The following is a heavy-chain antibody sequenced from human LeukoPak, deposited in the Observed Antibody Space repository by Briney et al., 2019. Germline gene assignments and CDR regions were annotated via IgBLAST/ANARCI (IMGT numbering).Heavy chain of an antibody. V-gene: IGHV4-59*12. Sequence: SETLSLTCTVSGGSINNYYWTWVRQPPGKGLEWIGYVYHTGNTNYNPSLESRVTISIDTSKNQFSLKVTSVTAADTAVYYCARDLLWFGDDYWGQGTLVTVSS. D-gene: IGHD3-10*01. CDR1: GGSINNYY. J-gene: IGHJ4*02. CDR3: ARDLLWFGDDY. CDR2: VYHTGNT.